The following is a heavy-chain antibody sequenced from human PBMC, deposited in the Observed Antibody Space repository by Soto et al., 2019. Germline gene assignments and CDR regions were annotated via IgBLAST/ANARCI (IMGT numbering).Heavy chain of an antibody. CDR1: GGSISSSSYY. CDR3: ARHPGTVTTRWYFDY. J-gene: IGHJ4*02. CDR2: IYYSGST. D-gene: IGHD4-4*01. V-gene: IGHV4-39*01. Sequence: PSETLSLTCTVSGGSISSSSYYWGWIRQPPGKGLEWIGSIYYSGSTYYNPSLKSRVTISVDTSKNQFSLKLSSVTAADTAVYYCARHPGTVTTRWYFDYWGQGTLVTVSS.